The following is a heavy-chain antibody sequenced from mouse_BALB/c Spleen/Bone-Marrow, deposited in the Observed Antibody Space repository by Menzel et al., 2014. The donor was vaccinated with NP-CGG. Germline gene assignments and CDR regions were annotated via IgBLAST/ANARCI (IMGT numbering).Heavy chain of an antibody. Sequence: EVQLVESGGGLVQPGGSLRLSCTTSGFTFTDYYMSWVRQPPGKALEWLAFIRNKAYGYTTEYSASVRGRFTISRDNSQSILYLQMNTLRAEDSATYYSARFPMDYWGQGTSVTVSS. J-gene: IGHJ4*01. CDR3: ARFPMDY. V-gene: IGHV7-3*02. CDR2: IRNKAYGYTT. CDR1: GFTFTDYY.